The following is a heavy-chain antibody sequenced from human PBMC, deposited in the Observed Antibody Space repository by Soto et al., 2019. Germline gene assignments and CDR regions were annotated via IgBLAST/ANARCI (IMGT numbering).Heavy chain of an antibody. CDR1: GGTFSSYT. D-gene: IGHD2-2*01. V-gene: IGHV1-69*04. J-gene: IGHJ4*02. CDR3: AREMHCSSTSCYLLDY. Sequence: GASVKVSCKASGGTFSSYTISWVRQAPGQGLEWMGRIIPILGIANYAQKFQGRVTITADKSTSTAYMELSSLRSEDTAVYYCAREMHCSSTSCYLLDYWGQGTLVTVSS. CDR2: IIPILGIA.